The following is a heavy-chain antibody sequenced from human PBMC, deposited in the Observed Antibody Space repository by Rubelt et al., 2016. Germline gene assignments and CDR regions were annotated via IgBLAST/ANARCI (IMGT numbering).Heavy chain of an antibody. CDR3: ARDLPPFRRYNWNFPLDY. CDR1: GYTFTSYG. J-gene: IGHJ4*02. V-gene: IGHV1-18*01. Sequence: QVQLVQSGAEVKKPGASVKVSCKASGYTFTSYGISWVRQAPGQGLEWMGWISAYNGNTNYAQKLQGRATRTPDTSTRTAYMELRSLRSDDTAVYYCARDLPPFRRYNWNFPLDYWGQGTLVTVSS. D-gene: IGHD1-7*01. CDR2: ISAYNGNT.